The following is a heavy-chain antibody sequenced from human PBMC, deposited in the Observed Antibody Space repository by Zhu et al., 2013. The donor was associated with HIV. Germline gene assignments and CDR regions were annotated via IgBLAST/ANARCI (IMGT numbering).Heavy chain of an antibody. D-gene: IGHD3-10*01. CDR3: AIGGFDP. V-gene: IGHV1-69-2*01. J-gene: IGHJ5*02. Sequence: EVHLVQSGAEVKKPGATVTISCKVSGYTFTDFYIHWVQQAPVRGLEWVGLVDPEDGETTYAEKFRDRVTIIADRSTSTVYMQLRSLRPEDTGIYYCAIGGFDPWGQRSQVTVSS. CDR2: VDPEDGET. CDR1: GYTFTDFY.